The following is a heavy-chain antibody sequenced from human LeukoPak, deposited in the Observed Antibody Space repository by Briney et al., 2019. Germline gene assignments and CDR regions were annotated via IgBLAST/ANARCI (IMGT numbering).Heavy chain of an antibody. J-gene: IGHJ6*02. CDR2: IIPIFGIA. V-gene: IGHV1-69*13. Sequence: ASVKVSCKASGGTFSSYAISWVRQAPGQGLEWMGGIIPIFGIANYAQKFQGRVTITADESTSTAYMELSSLRSEDTAVYYCARETGTVAGYYYGMDVWGQGTTVTVSS. CDR1: GGTFSSYA. CDR3: ARETGTVAGYYYGMDV. D-gene: IGHD6-19*01.